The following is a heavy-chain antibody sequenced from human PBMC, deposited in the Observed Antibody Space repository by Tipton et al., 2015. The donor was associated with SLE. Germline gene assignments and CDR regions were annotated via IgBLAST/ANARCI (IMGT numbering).Heavy chain of an antibody. Sequence: SLRLSCAASGFTFSSYWMHWVRQAPGKGLEWVSLISWDGGSTYYADSVKGRFTISRDNSKNSLYLQMNSLRTEDTALYYCAKGARGMHFDYWGQGTLVTVSS. J-gene: IGHJ4*02. CDR3: AKGARGMHFDY. CDR2: ISWDGGST. CDR1: GFTFSSYW. D-gene: IGHD2-8*01. V-gene: IGHV3-43*01.